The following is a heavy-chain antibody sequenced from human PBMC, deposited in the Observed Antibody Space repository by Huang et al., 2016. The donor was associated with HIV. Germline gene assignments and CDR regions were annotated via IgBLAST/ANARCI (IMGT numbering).Heavy chain of an antibody. D-gene: IGHD6-19*01. CDR2: ISSSSSNI. CDR1: GFTFSSYS. Sequence: EVQLVESGGGLVKPGGSLRLSCAASGFTFSSYSMNWVSSISSSSSNIYNADSVKGRFTISRDNAKNSLYLQMNSLRAEDTAVYYCARVGGVAAGTFGTFDIWGQGTMVTVSS. CDR3: ARVGGVAAGTFGTFDI. V-gene: IGHV3-21*01. J-gene: IGHJ3*02.